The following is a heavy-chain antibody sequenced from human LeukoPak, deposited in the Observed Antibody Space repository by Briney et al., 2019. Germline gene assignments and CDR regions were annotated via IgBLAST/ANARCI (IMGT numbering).Heavy chain of an antibody. J-gene: IGHJ6*03. CDR1: GFTFSSFG. D-gene: IGHD2-15*01. CDR2: ISSSSSYI. V-gene: IGHV3-21*01. Sequence: GGSLRLSCAASGFTFSSFGMNWVRQGPGKGLEWVSSISSSSSYIYYADSVKGRFTISRDNAKKSLYLQMNSLRAEDTAVYYCARDGGYCSGGSCYFAYYYYYMDVWGKGTTVTVSS. CDR3: ARDGGYCSGGSCYFAYYYYYMDV.